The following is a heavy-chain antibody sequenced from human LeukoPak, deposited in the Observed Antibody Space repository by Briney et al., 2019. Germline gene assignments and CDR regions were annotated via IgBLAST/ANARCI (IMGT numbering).Heavy chain of an antibody. Sequence: PSETLSLTCAVYGGSFSGYYWSWIRQPPGKGLEWTGEINHSGSTNYNPPLKSRVTISVDTSKNQFSLKLSSVTAADTAVYYCASEPPNYYGSGSYYFDYWGQGTLVTVSS. D-gene: IGHD3-10*01. J-gene: IGHJ4*02. CDR1: GGSFSGYY. CDR3: ASEPPNYYGSGSYYFDY. CDR2: INHSGST. V-gene: IGHV4-34*01.